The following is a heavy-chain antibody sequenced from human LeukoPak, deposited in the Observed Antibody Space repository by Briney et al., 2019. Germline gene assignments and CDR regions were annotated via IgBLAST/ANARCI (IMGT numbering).Heavy chain of an antibody. D-gene: IGHD3-10*02. J-gene: IGHJ6*04. CDR1: GFTFSSYE. CDR3: AELGITMNGGV. CDR2: ISSSGSTI. V-gene: IGHV3-48*03. Sequence: GGSLRLSCAASGFTFSSYEMNWVRQAPGKGLEWVSYISSSGSTIYYADSVKGRFTISRDNAKDSLYLQMNSLRAEDTAAYYCAELGITMNGGVWGKGTTVTISS.